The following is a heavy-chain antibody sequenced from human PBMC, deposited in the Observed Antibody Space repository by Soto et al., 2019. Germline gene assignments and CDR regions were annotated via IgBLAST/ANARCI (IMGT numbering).Heavy chain of an antibody. J-gene: IGHJ5*02. CDR3: ASGGSSNWFDP. V-gene: IGHV4-30-4*08. D-gene: IGHD1-26*01. Sequence: LSLTCTVSGGSISSGGYYWSWIRQHPGKGLEWIGYIYYTGSAYYNPSLKSRVTMSVDTSKNQFSLKVTSVTAADTAVYYCASGGSSNWFDPWGQGTLVTVSS. CDR2: IYYTGSA. CDR1: GGSISSGGYY.